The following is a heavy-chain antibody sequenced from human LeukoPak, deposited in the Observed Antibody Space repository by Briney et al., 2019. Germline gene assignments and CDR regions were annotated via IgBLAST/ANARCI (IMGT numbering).Heavy chain of an antibody. CDR3: VRDGDSSSWNFDY. CDR2: VLPGGRSK. Sequence: SGGSLRLSCAASGFTFSSYAMSWVRQAPGKGLEWVAFVLPGGRSKYYVDSVKGRFAISRDDSKNTVDLEMNSLRVEDTAVYYCVRDGDSSSWNFDYWGQGSLVTVSS. CDR1: GFTFSSYA. V-gene: IGHV3-33*08. J-gene: IGHJ4*02. D-gene: IGHD6-13*01.